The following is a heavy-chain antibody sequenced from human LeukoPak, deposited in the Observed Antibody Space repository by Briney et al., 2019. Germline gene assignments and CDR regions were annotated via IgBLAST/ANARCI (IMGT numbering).Heavy chain of an antibody. CDR3: ARVNLYYDFWCGYYPGYNWFDP. CDR1: GYTFTSYD. D-gene: IGHD3-3*01. Sequence: ASVKVSCKASGYTFTSYDINWVRQATGQGLEWMGWMNPNSGNTGYAQKFQGRVTMTRNTSISTAYMELSSLRSEDTAVYYCARVNLYYDFWCGYYPGYNWFDPWGQGTLVTVSS. V-gene: IGHV1-8*01. J-gene: IGHJ5*02. CDR2: MNPNSGNT.